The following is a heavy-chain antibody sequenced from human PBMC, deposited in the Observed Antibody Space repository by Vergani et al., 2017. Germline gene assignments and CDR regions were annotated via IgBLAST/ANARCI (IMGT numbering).Heavy chain of an antibody. D-gene: IGHD6-19*01. J-gene: IGHJ6*02. CDR2: IYHSGST. CDR1: GGSISSSNW. CDR3: ARGKQWLPRGYYYYGMDV. Sequence: QVQLQESGPGLVKPSQTLSLTCAVSGGSISSSNWWSWVRQPPGKGLEWIGEIYHSGSTNYNPSLKSRVTISVDKSKNQFSLKLSSVTAADTAVYYCARGKQWLPRGYYYYGMDVWGQGTTVTVSS. V-gene: IGHV4-4*02.